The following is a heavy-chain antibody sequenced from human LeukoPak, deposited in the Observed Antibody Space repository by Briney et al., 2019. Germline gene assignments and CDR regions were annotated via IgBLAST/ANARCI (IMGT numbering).Heavy chain of an antibody. CDR1: GGSVSSGSYY. Sequence: SETLSLTCTVSGGSVSSGSYYWSWIRQPPGKGLEWIGYIYYSGSTNYNPSLKSRVTISVDTSKNQFSLKLSSVTAADTAVYYCARHLGYCSSTSCYPWFDPWGQGTLVTVSS. V-gene: IGHV4-61*01. CDR3: ARHLGYCSSTSCYPWFDP. J-gene: IGHJ5*02. CDR2: IYYSGST. D-gene: IGHD2-2*01.